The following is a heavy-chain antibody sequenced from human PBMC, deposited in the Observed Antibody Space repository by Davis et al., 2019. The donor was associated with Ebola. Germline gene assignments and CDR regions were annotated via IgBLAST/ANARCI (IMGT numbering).Heavy chain of an antibody. CDR3: ARESYCGGDCSTTGWFDP. CDR1: GYTFTGYY. CDR2: INPNSGGT. Sequence: SVTVSRKASGYTFTGYYMHWVRQAPGQGLEWMGWINPNSGGTNYAQKFQGRVTMTRDTSISTAYMELSRLRSDDTAVYYCARESYCGGDCSTTGWFDPWGQGTLVTVSS. V-gene: IGHV1-2*02. D-gene: IGHD2-21*01. J-gene: IGHJ5*02.